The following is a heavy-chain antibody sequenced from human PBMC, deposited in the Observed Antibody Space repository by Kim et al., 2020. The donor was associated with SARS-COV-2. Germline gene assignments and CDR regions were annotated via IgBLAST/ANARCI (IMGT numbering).Heavy chain of an antibody. D-gene: IGHD3-3*01. V-gene: IGHV4-39*07. CDR1: GGSISSSSYY. Sequence: SETLSLTCTVSGGSISSSSYYWGWIRQPPGKGLEWIGSIYYSGSTYYNPSLKSRVTISVDTSKNQFSLKLSSVTAADTAVYYCARRFELTIFGVVITTAYYFDYWGQGTLVTVSS. J-gene: IGHJ4*02. CDR2: IYYSGST. CDR3: ARRFELTIFGVVITTAYYFDY.